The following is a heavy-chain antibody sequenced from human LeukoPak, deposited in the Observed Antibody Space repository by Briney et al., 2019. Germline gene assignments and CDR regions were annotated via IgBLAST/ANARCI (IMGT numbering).Heavy chain of an antibody. CDR2: IWFDGSNK. CDR1: GFTFSSYG. J-gene: IGHJ4*02. CDR3: ARVGGGSYYFDY. D-gene: IGHD1-26*01. V-gene: IGHV3-33*01. Sequence: PGGSLRLSCVASGFTFSSYGMHWVRQAPGKGLEWVAVIWFDGSNKYYADSVKGRFTISRDNSKNTLYPQMNSLRAEDTALYYCARVGGGSYYFDYWGQGTLVTVSS.